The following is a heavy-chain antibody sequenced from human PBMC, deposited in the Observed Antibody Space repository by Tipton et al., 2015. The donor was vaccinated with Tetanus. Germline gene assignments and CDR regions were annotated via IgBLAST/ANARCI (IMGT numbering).Heavy chain of an antibody. J-gene: IGHJ6*02. CDR2: ISSSSSYI. CDR3: ARAQRADYFYGMDV. CDR1: GFTFSSYS. V-gene: IGHV3-21*04. D-gene: IGHD6-25*01. Sequence: SLRLSCAASGFTFSSYSMNWVRQAPGKGLEWVSSISSSSSYIYYADAVKGRFTISRDNNKGSLYLQMSSLRTEDTALYFCARAQRADYFYGMDVWGQGTTVTVS.